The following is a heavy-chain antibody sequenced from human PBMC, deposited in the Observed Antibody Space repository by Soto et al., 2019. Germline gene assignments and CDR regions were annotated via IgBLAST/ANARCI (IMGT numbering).Heavy chain of an antibody. CDR3: ARVFRYSYGSYFDY. D-gene: IGHD5-18*01. V-gene: IGHV4-31*03. CDR1: GGSISSGGYY. Sequence: SETLSLTCTVSGGSISSGGYYWSWIRQHPGKGLEWIGYIYYSGSTYYNPSLKSRVTISVDTSKNQFSLKLSSVTAADTAVYYCARVFRYSYGSYFDYWGQGTLVTVSS. J-gene: IGHJ4*02. CDR2: IYYSGST.